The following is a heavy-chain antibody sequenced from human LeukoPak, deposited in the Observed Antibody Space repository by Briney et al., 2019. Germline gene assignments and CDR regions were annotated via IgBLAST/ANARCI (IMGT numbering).Heavy chain of an antibody. V-gene: IGHV3-21*01. CDR1: GFTFSNYS. J-gene: IGHJ4*02. CDR3: ARAKSDMVRGVIYY. Sequence: GGSLRLSCAASGFTFSNYSMSWVRQAPGKGLEWVSSISSSHTYIYYADSLKGRFTISRDNAKNSLYLQMNSLRAEDTAVYYCARAKSDMVRGVIYYWGQGTLVTVSS. D-gene: IGHD3-10*01. CDR2: ISSSHTYI.